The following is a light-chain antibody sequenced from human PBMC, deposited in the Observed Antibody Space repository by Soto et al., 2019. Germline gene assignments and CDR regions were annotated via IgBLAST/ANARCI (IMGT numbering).Light chain of an antibody. V-gene: IGLV1-40*01. J-gene: IGLJ1*01. CDR2: GNS. CDR1: SSNIGAGYD. CDR3: QSYDSSLSVYV. Sequence: QPVLTQPPSVSGAPGQRVTIYCTGSSSNIGAGYDVHWYQQLPGTAPKLLIYGNSNRPSGVPDRFSGSKSGTSASLAITGLQAEDEADYYCQSYDSSLSVYVVGTGTKLTVL.